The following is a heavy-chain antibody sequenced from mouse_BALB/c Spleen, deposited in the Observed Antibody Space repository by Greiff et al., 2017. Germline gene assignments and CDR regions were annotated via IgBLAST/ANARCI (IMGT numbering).Heavy chain of an antibody. CDR1: GFTFTDYY. CDR2: IRNKANGYTT. Sequence: EVKLVESGGGLVQPGGSLRLSCATSGFTFTDYYMSWVRQPPGKALEWLGFIRNKANGYTTEYSASVKGRFTISRDNSQSILYLQMNTLRAEDSATYYCARDKWVLYAMDYWGQGTSVTVSS. J-gene: IGHJ4*01. V-gene: IGHV7-3*02. CDR3: ARDKWVLYAMDY.